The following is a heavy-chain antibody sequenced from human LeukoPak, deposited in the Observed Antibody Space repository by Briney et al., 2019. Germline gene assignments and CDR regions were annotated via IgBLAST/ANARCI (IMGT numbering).Heavy chain of an antibody. J-gene: IGHJ4*02. D-gene: IGHD4-11*01. V-gene: IGHV3-73*01. Sequence: GGPLRLSCAASGFTFSGSAMHWVRQASGKGLEWVGRIRSKANSYATAYAASVKGRFTISRDDSKNTAYLQMNSLKTEDTAVYYCTRLGFRADSNYYDYWGQGTLVTVSS. CDR2: IRSKANSYAT. CDR3: TRLGFRADSNYYDY. CDR1: GFTFSGSA.